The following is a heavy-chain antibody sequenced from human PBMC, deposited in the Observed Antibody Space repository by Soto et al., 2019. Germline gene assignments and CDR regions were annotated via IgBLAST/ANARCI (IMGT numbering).Heavy chain of an antibody. Sequence: PGGSLRLSCAASGFASGSTFSNYWMNWVRQAPGKGLEWVANIKQDGSEKNYVDSVKGRFNISRDNIRNSLFLQMNILRTEDTAVYYCARSGSSQFRAFDYWGQGTLVTVSS. CDR2: IKQDGSEK. J-gene: IGHJ4*02. D-gene: IGHD6-13*01. CDR1: GFASGSTFSNYW. V-gene: IGHV3-7*05. CDR3: ARSGSSQFRAFDY.